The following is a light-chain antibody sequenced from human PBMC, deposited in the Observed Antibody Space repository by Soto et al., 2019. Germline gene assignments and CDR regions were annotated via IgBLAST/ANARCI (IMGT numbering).Light chain of an antibody. V-gene: IGKV3-20*01. J-gene: IGKJ5*01. Sequence: EKVMTQSPVTLSVSPGERVTLSCRASQSVGSKLAWYQQKPGQAPGLLIYGASNRATGTPVRFSGSGSGTDFTLTISRLEPEDFAVYYCQQYGSSPVTFGGGTRLEIK. CDR3: QQYGSSPVT. CDR1: QSVGSK. CDR2: GAS.